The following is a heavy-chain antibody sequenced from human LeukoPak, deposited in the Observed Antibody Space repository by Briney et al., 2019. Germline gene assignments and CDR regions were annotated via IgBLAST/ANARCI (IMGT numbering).Heavy chain of an antibody. V-gene: IGHV5-10-1*01. CDR3: ARHFTTMVPGVIIKESPDDY. CDR1: GYSFTSYW. Sequence: GESLKISCKGSGYSFTSYWISWVRQMPGKGLEWMGRIDPSDSYSNYSPSFQGHVTISADKSISTAYLQWSSLKASDTAMYYCARHFTTMVPGVIIKESPDDYWGQGTLVTASS. D-gene: IGHD3-10*01. CDR2: IDPSDSYS. J-gene: IGHJ4*02.